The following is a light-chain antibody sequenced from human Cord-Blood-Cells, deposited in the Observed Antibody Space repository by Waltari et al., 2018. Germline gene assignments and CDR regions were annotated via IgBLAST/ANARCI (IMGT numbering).Light chain of an antibody. Sequence: DIVMTQSPLSLPVTPGEPASISCRSSQSLLHSNGYNYLDWYLQKPGQSPQLLISLGSNRASGVPDMFSGSGSGTDFTLKISRVEAEDVGVYYCMQALQTLWTFGQGTKVEIK. CDR3: MQALQTLWT. CDR2: LGS. CDR1: QSLLHSNGYNY. J-gene: IGKJ1*01. V-gene: IGKV2-28*01.